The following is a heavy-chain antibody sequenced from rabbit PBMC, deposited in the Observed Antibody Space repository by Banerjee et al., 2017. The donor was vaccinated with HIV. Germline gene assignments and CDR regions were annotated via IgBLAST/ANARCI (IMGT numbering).Heavy chain of an antibody. Sequence: QEQLEESGGDLVKPEGSLTLTCTASGFDFSSNVMSWVRQAPGKGLEWIACIDTDSGSAWYASWAKGRFTISRTSSTTVTLQMTSLTAADTATYFCARAHYYTYGYAGYAYATNYYFNLWGQGTLVTVS. V-gene: IGHV1S45*01. J-gene: IGHJ4*01. CDR1: GFDFSSNV. CDR3: ARAHYYTYGYAGYAYATNYYFNL. CDR2: IDTDSGSA. D-gene: IGHD6-1*01.